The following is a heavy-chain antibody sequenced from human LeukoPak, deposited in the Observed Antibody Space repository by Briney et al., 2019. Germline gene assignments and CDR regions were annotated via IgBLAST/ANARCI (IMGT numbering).Heavy chain of an antibody. CDR1: GGSVSSSFYY. CDR3: ANAASYSVDY. D-gene: IGHD1-26*01. J-gene: IGHJ4*02. CDR2: MYFSGST. Sequence: SETLSLTCTVSGGSVSSSFYYWGWIRQPPGKGLEWIGSMYFSGSTHYNSSLKSRVTISVDTSKNQFSLKPTSVTAADTAVYYCANAASYSVDYWGQGTLVTVSS. V-gene: IGHV4-39*01.